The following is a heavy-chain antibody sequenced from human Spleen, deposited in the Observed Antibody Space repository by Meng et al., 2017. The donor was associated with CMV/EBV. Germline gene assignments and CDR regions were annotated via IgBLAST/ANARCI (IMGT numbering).Heavy chain of an antibody. D-gene: IGHD2-8*02. CDR3: ARDYQRGGVSNY. J-gene: IGHJ4*02. Sequence: CQASGYTFTSYYMHWVRQAPGQGLEWMGIINPSGGSTSYAQKFQGRVTMTRDTSTSTVYMELSSLRSEDTAVYYCARDYQRGGVSNYWGQGTLVTVSS. V-gene: IGHV1-46*01. CDR2: INPSGGST. CDR1: GYTFTSYY.